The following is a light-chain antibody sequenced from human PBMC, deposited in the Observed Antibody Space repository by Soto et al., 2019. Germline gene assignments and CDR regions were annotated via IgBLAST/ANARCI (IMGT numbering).Light chain of an antibody. Sequence: MTQSPDTLSVSPGERATLSCRASQNVGRNVAWYQQKAGKPPKLLIFAASSLQSGVPSRFSGSGSGTHFTLTISSLQPEDFATYYCQHIYSIPITFGQGTRLEIK. CDR3: QHIYSIPIT. V-gene: IGKV1-39*01. CDR1: QNVGRN. CDR2: AAS. J-gene: IGKJ5*01.